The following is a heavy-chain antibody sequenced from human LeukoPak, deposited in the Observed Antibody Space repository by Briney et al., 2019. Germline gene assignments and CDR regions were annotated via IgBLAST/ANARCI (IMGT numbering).Heavy chain of an antibody. J-gene: IGHJ3*02. CDR1: GGSFSGYY. CDR2: INHSGST. CDR3: ARSLQEDYYDSSGFDAFDI. Sequence: PSETLSLTCAVYGGSFSGYYWSWIRQPPGKGLEWIGEINHSGSTNYNPSLKSRVTISVDTSKNQFSLKLSSVTAADTAVYYCARSLQEDYYDSSGFDAFDIWGQGTMVTVSS. D-gene: IGHD3-22*01. V-gene: IGHV4-34*01.